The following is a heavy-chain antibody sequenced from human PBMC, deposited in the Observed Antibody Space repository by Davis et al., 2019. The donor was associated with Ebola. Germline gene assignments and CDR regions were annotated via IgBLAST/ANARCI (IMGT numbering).Heavy chain of an antibody. D-gene: IGHD1-26*01. Sequence: SSVPVSRLASVGTFSCYTISWVRQPPGQGPEWIGWIIPFIGIADYAQKFQRRVTITTDKSTSTAYIELRSLRSEDTAVYYCARTFVGGWLFDYWGTGTVVTVSS. CDR2: IIPFIGIA. J-gene: IGHJ4*02. CDR3: ARTFVGGWLFDY. CDR1: VGTFSCYT. V-gene: IGHV1-69*02.